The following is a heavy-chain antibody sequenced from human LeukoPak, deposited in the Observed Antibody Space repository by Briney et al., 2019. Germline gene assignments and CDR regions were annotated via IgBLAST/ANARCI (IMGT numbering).Heavy chain of an antibody. J-gene: IGHJ5*01. V-gene: IGHV6-1*01. D-gene: IGHD6-19*01. CDR2: TYYRSKWYD. Sequence: SQTLSLTCAISGDSVSSKNGAWNWIRQSPSRGLEWLGRTYYRSKWYDEYANSVKGRVTISPDTSKNQFSLHVYSVTPENAAVYYCARDLGTSGWYTFDFWGQGTLVTVSS. CDR3: ARDLGTSGWYTFDF. CDR1: GDSVSSKNGA.